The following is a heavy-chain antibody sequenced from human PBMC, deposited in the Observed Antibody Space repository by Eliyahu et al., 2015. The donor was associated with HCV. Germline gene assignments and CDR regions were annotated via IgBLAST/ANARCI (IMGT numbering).Heavy chain of an antibody. D-gene: IGHD1-1*01. CDR2: ISYDGSNK. CDR3: ARDVGTGMDV. CDR1: XFTFSSYA. J-gene: IGHJ6*02. Sequence: QVXLVESGGGVVQPGXSLRLSCAAXXFTFSSYAMHWVRQAPGKGLEWVXVISYDGSNKYYADSVKGRFTISRDNSKNTLYLQMNSLRAEDTAVYYCARDVGTGMDVWGQGTTVTVSS. V-gene: IGHV3-30*01.